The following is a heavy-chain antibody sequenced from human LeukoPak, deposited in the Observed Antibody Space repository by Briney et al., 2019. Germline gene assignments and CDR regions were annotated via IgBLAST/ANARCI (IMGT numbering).Heavy chain of an antibody. CDR3: AKGLLWFGTLYYFDY. V-gene: IGHV3-23*01. CDR1: GFTFSSYA. CDR2: ISGSGGST. Sequence: GGSLRLSCAASGFTFSSYAMSWVRQAPGKGLEWVSAISGSGGSTYYADSVKGRFTISRDNSKNTLYLQMNSLRAEDTVVYYCAKGLLWFGTLYYFDYWGQGTLVTVSS. D-gene: IGHD3-10*01. J-gene: IGHJ4*02.